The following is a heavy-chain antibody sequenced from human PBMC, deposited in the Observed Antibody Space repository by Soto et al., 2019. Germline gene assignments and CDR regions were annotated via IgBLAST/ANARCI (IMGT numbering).Heavy chain of an antibody. D-gene: IGHD2-15*01. V-gene: IGHV2-5*02. CDR3: AHSRDGSSGGSCYFH. CDR1: GFSLSTSEVG. J-gene: IGHJ4*02. CDR2: IYWDGDK. Sequence: QITLKESGPTLVKPTQTLTLTCTFSGFSLSTSEVGVGWIHQPPGKALEWLALIYWDGDKRYSPFLKSRLTITKAPSKNRVVLTMTNMAPVDTATYSCAHSRDGSSGGSCYFHWVQGTLVTVSS.